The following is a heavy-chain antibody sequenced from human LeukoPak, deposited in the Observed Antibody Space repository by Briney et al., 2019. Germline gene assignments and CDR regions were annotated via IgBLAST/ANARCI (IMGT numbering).Heavy chain of an antibody. J-gene: IGHJ6*02. CDR2: ISGDGGIT. Sequence: GGSLRLSCAASEFTFNTCAVSRVRQAPGKELEWVSAISGDGGITYYADSVRGRFTISRDNSKSTLYLQMNSLRAEDTAVYYCAKSSGPGGYYYYGMDVWGQGTTVSVSS. CDR1: EFTFNTCA. D-gene: IGHD3-22*01. CDR3: AKSSGPGGYYYYGMDV. V-gene: IGHV3-23*01.